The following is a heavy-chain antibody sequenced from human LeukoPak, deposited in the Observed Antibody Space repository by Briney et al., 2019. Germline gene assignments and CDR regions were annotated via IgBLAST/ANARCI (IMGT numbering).Heavy chain of an antibody. Sequence: GGSLRVSCAASGFTFSNYPMNWVRQAPGKGLEWVSTVSNSGGNTYYSDSVKGRFTISRDNSKNTLHLQMNSLRADDTAIYYCARDPRKHQLIYWGQGTLVTVSS. CDR2: VSNSGGNT. D-gene: IGHD6-13*01. J-gene: IGHJ4*02. V-gene: IGHV3-23*01. CDR1: GFTFSNYP. CDR3: ARDPRKHQLIY.